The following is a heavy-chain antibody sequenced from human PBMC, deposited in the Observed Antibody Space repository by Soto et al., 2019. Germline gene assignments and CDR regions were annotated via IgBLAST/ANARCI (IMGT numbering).Heavy chain of an antibody. D-gene: IGHD2-15*01. CDR2: IIVGGGGT. CDR3: AAELYSGGRCCSFAI. Sequence: QMQVVQSGPEVRKPGTSVKVSCKTSGFTFSNSAVQWVRQARGQGLEWIGWIIVGGGGTNYAQNYQGRLTITRDMSTSTAYMELSSLGSEDTSVYYCAAELYSGGRCCSFAIWGQVTLLTVSS. V-gene: IGHV1-58*01. CDR1: GFTFSNSA. J-gene: IGHJ3*02.